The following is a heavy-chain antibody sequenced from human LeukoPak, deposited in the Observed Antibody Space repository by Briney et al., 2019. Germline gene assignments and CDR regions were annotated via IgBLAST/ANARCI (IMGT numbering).Heavy chain of an antibody. CDR2: INHSGST. V-gene: IGHV4-34*01. CDR1: GGSFSGYY. D-gene: IGHD5-18*01. Sequence: SETLSLTCAVYGGSFSGYYWSWIRQPPRQGLEWIGEINHSGSTNYKPSLKSRVTISVATSKNQFSLKLSSVTAADTAVYYCARARQLTYYYYYMDVWGKGNTVTVSS. J-gene: IGHJ6*03. CDR3: ARARQLTYYYYYMDV.